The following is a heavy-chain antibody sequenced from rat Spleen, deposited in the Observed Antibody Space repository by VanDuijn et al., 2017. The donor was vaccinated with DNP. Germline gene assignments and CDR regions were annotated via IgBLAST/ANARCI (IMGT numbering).Heavy chain of an antibody. CDR3: AKDRVAAALDA. Sequence: EVQLVESGGDLVQPGRSLKLSCEASGFTFSSYWMYWIRQAPGKGLEWVASINTDGGSTYYPDSVKGRFTISRDNAENTVYLQLNSLRSEDTATYYCAKDRVAAALDAWGQGTSVTVSS. V-gene: IGHV5-58*01. J-gene: IGHJ4*01. D-gene: IGHD1-2*01. CDR1: GFTFSSYW. CDR2: INTDGGST.